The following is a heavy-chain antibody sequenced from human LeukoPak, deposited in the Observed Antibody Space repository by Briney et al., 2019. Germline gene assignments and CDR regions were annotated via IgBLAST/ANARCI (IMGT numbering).Heavy chain of an antibody. J-gene: IGHJ3*02. Sequence: GGSLRLSCAASGFTFSIYAMSWVRQAPGKGLEWVSAISGSGGSTYYADSVKGRFIISRDNSRNTLYLQMNSLRAEDTAVYYCAKGYNSGWGRAFDIWGQGTMVTVSS. CDR2: ISGSGGST. D-gene: IGHD6-19*01. CDR1: GFTFSIYA. CDR3: AKGYNSGWGRAFDI. V-gene: IGHV3-23*01.